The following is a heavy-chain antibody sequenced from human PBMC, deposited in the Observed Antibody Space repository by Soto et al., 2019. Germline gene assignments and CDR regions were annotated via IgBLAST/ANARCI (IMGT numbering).Heavy chain of an antibody. Sequence: SVPQSVPCTVADDYISSSSYYRVMIRQPPGKGLEGIGSIFDSGTTYYNPALKCRVTISIDTSKKLVSLKLTSVTAADTAVYYCVKTGDDEIFSCWYFALWGCGTVVPVS. V-gene: IGHV4-39*01. J-gene: IGHJ2*01. CDR3: VKTGDDEIFSCWYFAL. CDR1: DDYISSSSYY. CDR2: IFDSGTT. D-gene: IGHD3-9*01.